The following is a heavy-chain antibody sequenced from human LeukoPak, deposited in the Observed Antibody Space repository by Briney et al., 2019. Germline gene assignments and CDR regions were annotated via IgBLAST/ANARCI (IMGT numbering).Heavy chain of an antibody. CDR3: ARDAQWELRAFDV. CDR1: GGRFKSYG. V-gene: IGHV1-69*06. J-gene: IGHJ3*01. CDR2: IIPIFDRP. D-gene: IGHD1-26*01. Sequence: ASVKVSCKTIGGRFKSYGFSWVRQAPGQGLEWMGGIIPIFDRPNYAQKFEGRVTITADKSTNTTYMEISSLTSDDTAVYYCARDAQWELRAFDVWGRGTMVIVSS.